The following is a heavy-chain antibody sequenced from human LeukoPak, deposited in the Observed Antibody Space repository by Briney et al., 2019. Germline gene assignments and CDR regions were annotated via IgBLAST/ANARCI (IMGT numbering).Heavy chain of an antibody. J-gene: IGHJ4*02. Sequence: GGSLRLSCAASGFAFSDYYMSWIRQAPGKGLEWVSSISSSSSYIYYADSVKGRFTISRDNAKNSLYLQMNSLRAEDTAVYYCARLSQMAYFDYWGQGTLVTVSS. CDR1: GFAFSDYY. V-gene: IGHV3-11*06. CDR3: ARLSQMAYFDY. CDR2: ISSSSSYI. D-gene: IGHD5-24*01.